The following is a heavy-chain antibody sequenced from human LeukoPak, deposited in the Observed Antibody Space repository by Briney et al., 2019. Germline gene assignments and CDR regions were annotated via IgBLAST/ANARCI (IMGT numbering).Heavy chain of an antibody. D-gene: IGHD2-21*02. CDR2: INPSGGST. CDR1: GYTFTSYY. Sequence: ASVKVSCKASGYTFTSYYMHWVRQAPGQGFEWLGIINPSGGSTSYAQKFQGRVTMTSDTSTRTVYMELSSLRSEDTAVYYCARESVYCGGDCYSDYWGQGTLVTVSS. CDR3: ARESVYCGGDCYSDY. J-gene: IGHJ4*02. V-gene: IGHV1-46*01.